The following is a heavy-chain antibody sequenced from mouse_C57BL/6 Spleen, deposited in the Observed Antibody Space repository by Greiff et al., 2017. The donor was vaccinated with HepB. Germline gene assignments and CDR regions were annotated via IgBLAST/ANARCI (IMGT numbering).Heavy chain of an antibody. CDR2: IWSGGST. J-gene: IGHJ4*01. CDR1: GFSLTSYG. Sequence: VKLMESGPGLVQPSQSLSITCTVSGFSLTSYGVHWVRQSPGKCLEWLGVIWSGGSTDYNAAFISRLSISKDNSKSQVFFKMNSLQADDTSIYYCARNEDYGYYYAMDYWDQGTSVTVSS. V-gene: IGHV2-2*01. D-gene: IGHD1-1*02. CDR3: ARNEDYGYYYAMDY.